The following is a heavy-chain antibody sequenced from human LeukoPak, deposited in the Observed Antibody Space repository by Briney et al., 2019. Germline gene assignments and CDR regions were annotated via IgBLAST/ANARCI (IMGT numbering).Heavy chain of an antibody. J-gene: IGHJ4*02. CDR3: AASLGELSYIDY. CDR1: GFTFTSSA. D-gene: IGHD3-16*02. Sequence: SVKVSCKASGFTFTSSAVQWVRQSRGQRLEWIGWIVVGSGNTNYAQKFQERVTITRDMSTSTAYMELSSLRSEDTAVYYCAASLGELSYIDYWGQGTLVTVSS. V-gene: IGHV1-58*01. CDR2: IVVGSGNT.